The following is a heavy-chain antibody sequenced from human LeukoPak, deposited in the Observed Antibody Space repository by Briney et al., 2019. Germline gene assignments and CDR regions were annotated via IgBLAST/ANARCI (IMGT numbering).Heavy chain of an antibody. D-gene: IGHD6-13*01. J-gene: IGHJ4*02. Sequence: GGSLRLSCVASGFTFSSYWMSWVRQAPGKGLEWVATIRQDGSQKYYVDSVKGRFTISRDNAKDSLYLQMSSLRAEDTAVYYCAREGYSPYWGQGTLVTVSS. CDR3: AREGYSPY. V-gene: IGHV3-7*01. CDR2: IRQDGSQK. CDR1: GFTFSSYW.